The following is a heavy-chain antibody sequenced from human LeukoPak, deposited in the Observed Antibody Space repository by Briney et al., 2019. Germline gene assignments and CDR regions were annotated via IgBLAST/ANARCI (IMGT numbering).Heavy chain of an antibody. Sequence: SVKVSCKASGGTFSNNAISWVRQAPGQGLEGMGGIIPMLGTANYAQKFQGRVTITADESTSTAYMELSSLRSEDTAVYYCARDARRRYCSSTSCCWGWFDPWGQGTLVTVSS. V-gene: IGHV1-69*13. CDR3: ARDARRRYCSSTSCCWGWFDP. D-gene: IGHD2-2*01. CDR2: IIPMLGTA. CDR1: GGTFSNNA. J-gene: IGHJ5*02.